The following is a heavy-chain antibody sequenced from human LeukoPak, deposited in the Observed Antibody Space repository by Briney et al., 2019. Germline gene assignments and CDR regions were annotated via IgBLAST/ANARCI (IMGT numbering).Heavy chain of an antibody. CDR1: GGSISSYY. D-gene: IGHD5-12*01. V-gene: IGHV4-59*08. Sequence: SETLSLTCTVSGGSISSYYWSWIRQPPGKGLEWIGYIYYSGSTNYNPSLKSRVTISVDTSKNQFSLKLSSVTAADTAVYYCARAGGYSGYRAFDIWGQGTMVTVSS. J-gene: IGHJ3*02. CDR3: ARAGGYSGYRAFDI. CDR2: IYYSGST.